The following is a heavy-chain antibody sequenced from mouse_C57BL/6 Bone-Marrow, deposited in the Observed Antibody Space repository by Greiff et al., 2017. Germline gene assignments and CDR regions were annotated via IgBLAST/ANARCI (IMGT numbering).Heavy chain of an antibody. Sequence: QVQLQQPGAELVRPGSSVKLSCKASGYTFTSYWMGWVKQRPGQGLEWIGNIYPSDSETHYNQKFKDKATLTVDKSSSTAYMQLSSLTSEDSAVYYCAFTLYAMDYWGQGTTVTVSS. CDR3: AFTLYAMDY. CDR1: GYTFTSYW. J-gene: IGHJ4*01. V-gene: IGHV1-61*01. CDR2: IYPSDSET.